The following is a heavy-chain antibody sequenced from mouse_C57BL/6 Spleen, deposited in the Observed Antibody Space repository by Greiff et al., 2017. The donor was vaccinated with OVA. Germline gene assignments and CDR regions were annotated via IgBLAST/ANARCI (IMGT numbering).Heavy chain of an antibody. CDR3: ARGDDYAYYAMDY. Sequence: VQLQQSGAELVKPGASVKISCKASGYAFSSYWMNWVKQRPGKGLEWIGQIYPGDGDTNYNGKFKGKATLTADKSSSTAYMQLSSLTSEDSAVYFCARGDDYAYYAMDYWGQGTSVTVSS. J-gene: IGHJ4*01. V-gene: IGHV1-80*01. D-gene: IGHD2-4*01. CDR2: IYPGDGDT. CDR1: GYAFSSYW.